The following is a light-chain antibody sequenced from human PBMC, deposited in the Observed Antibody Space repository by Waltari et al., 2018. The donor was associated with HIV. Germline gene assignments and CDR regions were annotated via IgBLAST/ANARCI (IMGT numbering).Light chain of an antibody. J-gene: IGLJ2*01. V-gene: IGLV3-25*03. CDR1: ALPQHY. CDR3: QSAHNSDVI. Sequence: SYELTQTPSVSLPPGQTAKIMCSGDALPQHYVYWYQQKAGQAPVMIIFQDTKRPSDIPARFSASSAGTTATLTISGVQAEDEADYFCQSAHNSDVIFGGGTKLTVL. CDR2: QDT.